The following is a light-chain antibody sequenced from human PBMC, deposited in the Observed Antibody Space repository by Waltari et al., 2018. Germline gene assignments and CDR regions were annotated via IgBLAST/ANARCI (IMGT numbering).Light chain of an antibody. CDR3: AAWDDSLNGWV. CDR2: NID. J-gene: IGLJ3*02. Sequence: QSVLTQPPSASGTPGQRVTISCSGSSSSIGTNTLNWYQHLPGTAPKLLIYNIDKRPSGVPDRCSGSKSGTSASLAISGLQSEDEADYYCAAWDDSLNGWVFGGGTKLTVL. V-gene: IGLV1-44*01. CDR1: SSSIGTNT.